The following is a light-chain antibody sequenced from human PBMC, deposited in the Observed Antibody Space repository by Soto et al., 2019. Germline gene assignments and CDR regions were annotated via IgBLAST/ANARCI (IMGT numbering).Light chain of an antibody. CDR3: SSYTSSSTLV. J-gene: IGLJ1*01. V-gene: IGLV2-14*01. Sequence: QSALTQPASVSGSPGQSITISCTGTSSDIGGYNYVSWYQQNPGKAPKLMIYDVSHRPSGVSSRFSGSKSGNTASLTISGLQAEDEVDYYCSSYTSSSTLVFGTGTKVTVL. CDR1: SSDIGGYNY. CDR2: DVS.